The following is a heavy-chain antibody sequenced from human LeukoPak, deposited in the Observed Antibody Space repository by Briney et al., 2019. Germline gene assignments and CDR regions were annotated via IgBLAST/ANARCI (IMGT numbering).Heavy chain of an antibody. CDR2: VSFDGTNN. D-gene: IGHD2-15*01. J-gene: IGHJ4*02. CDR1: GFIFDNFA. Sequence: GRSLRLSCAASGFIFDNFAIHWVRQAPGKGLEWVSIVSFDGTNNFYADSVKGRFTVSRDNSKNTVYLHMNSLRPDDTAVYFCARDRIVVGADFDYWGQGTLVTVSS. V-gene: IGHV3-30*04. CDR3: ARDRIVVGADFDY.